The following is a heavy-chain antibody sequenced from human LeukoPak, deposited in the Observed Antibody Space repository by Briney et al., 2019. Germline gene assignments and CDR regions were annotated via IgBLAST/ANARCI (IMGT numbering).Heavy chain of an antibody. J-gene: IGHJ5*02. Sequence: PGGSLRLSCAASGFTFRNYWMNWVRQAPGKGLEWVTFIRYDGSNKYYADSVKGRFTISRDNSKNTLFLQMNSLRAEDTAVYYCARVTGYSNRGGFDPWGQGTLVTVSS. CDR2: IRYDGSNK. CDR1: GFTFRNYW. CDR3: ARVTGYSNRGGFDP. V-gene: IGHV3-30*02. D-gene: IGHD6-13*01.